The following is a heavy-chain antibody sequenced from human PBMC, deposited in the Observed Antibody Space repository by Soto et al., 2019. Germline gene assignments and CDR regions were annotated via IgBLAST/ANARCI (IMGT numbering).Heavy chain of an antibody. V-gene: IGHV4-39*01. CDR1: GAPFSSSSYY. CDR3: ARHVAGYSSGLDY. CDR2: IYYSGST. J-gene: IGHJ4*02. Sequence: QLQLQESGPGLVKPSETLSLTCTVSGAPFSSSSYYGGGTRRPQGKGLEWIGSIYYSGSTYYNPSLKSRVTISVDTSKNQFSLKLSSVTAADTAVYYCARHVAGYSSGLDYWGQGTLVTVSS. D-gene: IGHD6-19*01.